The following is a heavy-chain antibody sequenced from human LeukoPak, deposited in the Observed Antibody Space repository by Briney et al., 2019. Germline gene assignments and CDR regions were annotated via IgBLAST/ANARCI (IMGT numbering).Heavy chain of an antibody. CDR2: ISSSGSTI. Sequence: GGSLRLSCAASGDTFSSYEMNWVREAPGKGLEWVSYISSSGSTIYYADSVKGRFTISRDNAKNSLYLQMNSLRAEDTAVYYCARTPPLYCSGGSCYSNYMDVWGKGTTVTISS. CDR3: ARTPPLYCSGGSCYSNYMDV. CDR1: GDTFSSYE. D-gene: IGHD2-15*01. J-gene: IGHJ6*03. V-gene: IGHV3-48*03.